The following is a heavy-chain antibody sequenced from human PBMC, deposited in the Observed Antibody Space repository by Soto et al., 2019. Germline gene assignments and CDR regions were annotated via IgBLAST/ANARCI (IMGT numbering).Heavy chain of an antibody. CDR1: GYTFTSYD. Sequence: QVQLVQSGAEVKKPGASVKVSCKASGYTFTSYDINWVRQATGQGREWMGWMKSNSGNTGYAQKFQGRVNMTRNTSISTAYMYLSSMSYEDTAVYYCAIGIKYYDYIWGTSQDYYYDRDVWGKGTTVPVPS. D-gene: IGHD3-16*01. J-gene: IGHJ6*03. V-gene: IGHV1-8*01. CDR3: AIGIKYYDYIWGTSQDYYYDRDV. CDR2: MKSNSGNT.